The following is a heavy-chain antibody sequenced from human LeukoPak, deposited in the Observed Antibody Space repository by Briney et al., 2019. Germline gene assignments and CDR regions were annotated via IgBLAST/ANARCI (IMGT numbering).Heavy chain of an antibody. CDR2: INHSGST. Sequence: SETLSLTCAVYGGSFSGYYWSWIRQSPGKGLEWIGEINHSGSTHYNPSLKSRVTLSVDTSKNQFSLGLSSVTAADTAVYYCARGLDGYNYNYWGQGTLVTVSS. V-gene: IGHV4-34*01. J-gene: IGHJ4*02. CDR3: ARGLDGYNYNY. CDR1: GGSFSGYY. D-gene: IGHD5-24*01.